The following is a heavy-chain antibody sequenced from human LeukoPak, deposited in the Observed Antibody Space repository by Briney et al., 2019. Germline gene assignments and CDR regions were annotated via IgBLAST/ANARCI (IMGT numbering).Heavy chain of an antibody. V-gene: IGHV3-23*01. CDR1: GFTFSSYA. CDR3: AKAPGIAAAGLNWFDP. CDR2: ISGSGGST. J-gene: IGHJ5*02. Sequence: PGGSVRLSCAASGFTFSSYAMSWVRQAPGKGLEWVSAISGSGGSTYYADSVKGRFTISRDNSKNTLYLQMNSLRAEDTAVYYCAKAPGIAAAGLNWFDPWGQGTLVTVSS. D-gene: IGHD6-13*01.